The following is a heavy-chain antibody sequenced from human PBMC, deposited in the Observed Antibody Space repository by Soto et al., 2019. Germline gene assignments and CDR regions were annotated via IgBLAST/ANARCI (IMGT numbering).Heavy chain of an antibody. Sequence: GGSLRLSCAASGFTFSSYWMSWVRQAPGKGLEWVANIKQDGSEKYYVDSVKGRFTISRDNAKNSLYLQMNSLRAEDTAVYYCARETEYSSSATFDYWGQGTLVTVSS. V-gene: IGHV3-7*01. CDR1: GFTFSSYW. CDR3: ARETEYSSSATFDY. D-gene: IGHD6-6*01. J-gene: IGHJ4*02. CDR2: IKQDGSEK.